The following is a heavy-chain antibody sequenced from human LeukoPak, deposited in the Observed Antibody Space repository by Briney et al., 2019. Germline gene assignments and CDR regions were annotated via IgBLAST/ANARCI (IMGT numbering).Heavy chain of an antibody. J-gene: IGHJ4*02. Sequence: SGGSLRLSCAASGFTFSSYSMNWVRQAPGKGLEWVSFLSSSSSTIYYADSVKGRFTISRDNAKNSLYLQMNSLRAEDTAVYYCASGDSGYDSSFDYWGQGTLVTVSS. V-gene: IGHV3-48*01. CDR3: ASGDSGYDSSFDY. CDR1: GFTFSSYS. D-gene: IGHD5-12*01. CDR2: LSSSSSTI.